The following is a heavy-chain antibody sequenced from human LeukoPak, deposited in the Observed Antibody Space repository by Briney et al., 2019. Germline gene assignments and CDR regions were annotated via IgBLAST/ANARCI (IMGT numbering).Heavy chain of an antibody. Sequence: SETLSLTCTVSGGSISSSSYYWGWIRQPPGKGLEWIGSIYYSGSTYYNPSLESRVTISVDTSKNQFSLKLSSVTAADTAVYYCALKPAYYDSSGSTDYWGQGTLVTVSS. V-gene: IGHV4-39*01. CDR2: IYYSGST. D-gene: IGHD3-22*01. CDR1: GGSISSSSYY. CDR3: ALKPAYYDSSGSTDY. J-gene: IGHJ4*02.